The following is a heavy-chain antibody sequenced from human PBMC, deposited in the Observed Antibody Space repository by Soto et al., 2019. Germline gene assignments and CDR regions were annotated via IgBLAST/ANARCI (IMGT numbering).Heavy chain of an antibody. D-gene: IGHD6-6*01. CDR1: GFTFTNAW. V-gene: IGHV3-15*01. J-gene: IGHJ4*02. CDR2: IKSKTDGGTT. Sequence: EVQVVESGGDLVKPGGSLRLSCTASGFTFTNAWLGWVRLAPGKGLEWIGRIKSKTDGGTTDYAAPVKGRFTISRDDSKNTVFLQMSSLKTEDTAVYYCTTDGGIAVRHLFYYWGQGTLVTVSP. CDR3: TTDGGIAVRHLFYY.